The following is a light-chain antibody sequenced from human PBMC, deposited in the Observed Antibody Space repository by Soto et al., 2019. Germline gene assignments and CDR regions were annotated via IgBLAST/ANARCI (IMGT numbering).Light chain of an antibody. V-gene: IGKV3-11*01. CDR3: QQRA. CDR2: DAS. Sequence: EILLTQSPATLSLYPGERATLSCRASQSVSSYLAWYQQKPGQAPRLLIYDASNRATGIPARFSGSGSGTDFTLTISSLEPEDFAVYYCQQRAFGGGTKVDIK. CDR1: QSVSSY. J-gene: IGKJ4*01.